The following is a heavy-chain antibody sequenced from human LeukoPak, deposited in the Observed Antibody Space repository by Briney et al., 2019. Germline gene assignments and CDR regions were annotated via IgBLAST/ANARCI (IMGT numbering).Heavy chain of an antibody. Sequence: GGSLRLSPAASGFTFYDYTMHWVPPAPGKGLEWVSGISWNSGKIAHADSVKGRFTISRDNTKNSLYLQMNSRRTEDTALYYCAKDIALGVGAGTPFDYWGQGTLLTVSS. CDR1: GFTFYDYT. CDR3: AKDIALGVGAGTPFDY. D-gene: IGHD1-26*01. CDR2: ISWNSGKI. J-gene: IGHJ4*02. V-gene: IGHV3-9*01.